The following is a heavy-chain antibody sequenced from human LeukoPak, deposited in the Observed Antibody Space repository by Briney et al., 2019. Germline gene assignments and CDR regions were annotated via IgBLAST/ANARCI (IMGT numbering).Heavy chain of an antibody. CDR1: GLTFSSYG. Sequence: PGGSLRLSCAASGLTFSSYGMSWVRQAPGKGLEWISAVTGRGDGSYYADSVKGRFTISRDNSKNTLFLEMNSLRADDTAVYYCAKSHHVTAIDYWGQGTLVTVSS. CDR2: VTGRGDGS. D-gene: IGHD2-21*02. CDR3: AKSHHVTAIDY. J-gene: IGHJ4*02. V-gene: IGHV3-23*01.